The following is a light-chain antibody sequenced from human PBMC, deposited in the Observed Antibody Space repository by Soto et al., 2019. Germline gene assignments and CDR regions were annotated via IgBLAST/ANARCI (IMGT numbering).Light chain of an antibody. J-gene: IGLJ1*01. CDR3: CSYAGSSSYV. CDR2: EGS. Sequence: QSALTQPPSVSGSPGQSVTISCTGTKEVASYNLVSWYQQHPGKAPKLMIYEGSKRPSGVSNRFSGSKSGNTASLTISGLQAEDEADYYCCSYAGSSSYVFGTGTKVTVL. V-gene: IGLV2-23*01. CDR1: KEVASYNL.